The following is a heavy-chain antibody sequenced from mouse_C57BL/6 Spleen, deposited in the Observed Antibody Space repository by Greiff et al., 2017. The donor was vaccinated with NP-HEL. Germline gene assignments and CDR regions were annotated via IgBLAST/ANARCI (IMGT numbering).Heavy chain of an antibody. V-gene: IGHV5-6*01. Sequence: EVHLVESGGDLVKPGGSLKLSCAASGFTFSSYGMSWVRQTPDKRLEWVATISSGGSYTYYPDSVKGRFTISRDNAKNTLYLQMSSLKSEDTAMYYCARRETGAWFAYWGQGTLVTVSA. D-gene: IGHD4-1*01. J-gene: IGHJ3*01. CDR2: ISSGGSYT. CDR1: GFTFSSYG. CDR3: ARRETGAWFAY.